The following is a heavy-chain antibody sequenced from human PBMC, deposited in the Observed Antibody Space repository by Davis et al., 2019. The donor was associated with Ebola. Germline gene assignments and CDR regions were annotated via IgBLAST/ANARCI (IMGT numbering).Heavy chain of an antibody. J-gene: IGHJ6*03. CDR1: GYTFTSYG. CDR2: ISAYNGNT. D-gene: IGHD3-3*01. Sequence: ASVKVSCKASGYTFTSYGISWVRQAPGQGLEWMGWISAYNGNTNYAQKLQGRVTMTTDTSTSTAYMELRSLRSDDTAVYYCARGRFLEWLLPYYYYYMDVWGKGTTVTVSS. V-gene: IGHV1-18*01. CDR3: ARGRFLEWLLPYYYYYMDV.